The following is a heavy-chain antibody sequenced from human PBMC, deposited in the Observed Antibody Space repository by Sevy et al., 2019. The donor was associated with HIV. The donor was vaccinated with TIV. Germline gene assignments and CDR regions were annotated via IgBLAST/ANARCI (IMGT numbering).Heavy chain of an antibody. Sequence: GGSLRLSCAASGFTFSSYDMHWVRQATGKGLEWVSAIGTAGDTYYPGSVKGRFTISRENAKNSLYLQMNSLRAGDTAVYYCARGQTGTYYYYYGMDAWGQGTTVTVSS. V-gene: IGHV3-13*01. D-gene: IGHD1-1*01. CDR1: GFTFSSYD. CDR3: ARGQTGTYYYYYGMDA. CDR2: IGTAGDT. J-gene: IGHJ6*02.